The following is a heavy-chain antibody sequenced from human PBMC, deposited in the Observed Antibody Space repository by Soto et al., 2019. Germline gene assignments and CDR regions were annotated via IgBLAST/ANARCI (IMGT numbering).Heavy chain of an antibody. CDR3: ARLTHNSGSNLILGSYLDY. J-gene: IGHJ4*02. CDR2: IYYSGST. V-gene: IGHV4-39*01. CDR1: GGSISSSSYY. D-gene: IGHD1-26*01. Sequence: SETLSLTCTVSGGSISSSSYYWGWIRQPPGKGLEWIGSIYYSGSTYYNPSLKSRVTISVDTSKNQFSLKLSSVTAADTAVYYCARLTHNSGSNLILGSYLDYWGQGTLVTVSS.